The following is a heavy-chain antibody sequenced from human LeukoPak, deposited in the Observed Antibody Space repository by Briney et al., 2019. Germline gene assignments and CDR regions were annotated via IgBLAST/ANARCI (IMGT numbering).Heavy chain of an antibody. CDR1: GYTFTSYG. CDR2: ISAYNGNT. Sequence: ASVKVSYKASGYTFTSYGISWVRQAPGQGLEWMGWISAYNGNTNYAQKLQGRVTMTTDTSTSTAYMELRSLRSDDTAVYYCARDQEVVTAILGYYGMDVWGQGTTVTVSS. D-gene: IGHD2-21*02. V-gene: IGHV1-18*01. J-gene: IGHJ6*02. CDR3: ARDQEVVTAILGYYGMDV.